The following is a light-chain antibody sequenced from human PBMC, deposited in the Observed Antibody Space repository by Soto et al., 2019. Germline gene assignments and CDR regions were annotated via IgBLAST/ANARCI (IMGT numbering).Light chain of an antibody. CDR1: QSLVYSDGNTY. Sequence: DVVMTQSPLSLPVTLGQPASISCRSSQSLVYSDGNTYLTWFQQRPGQSPRRLIYTVSNRGSGVPARFSGSGSGTDFTLKISRVEAEDVGVYYCKHGPHWPRTFGQGTKVEIK. CDR2: TVS. CDR3: KHGPHWPRT. V-gene: IGKV2-30*01. J-gene: IGKJ1*01.